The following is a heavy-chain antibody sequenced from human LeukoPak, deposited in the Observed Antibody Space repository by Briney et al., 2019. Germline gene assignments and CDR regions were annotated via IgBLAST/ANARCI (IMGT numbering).Heavy chain of an antibody. CDR1: GGTFSSYA. D-gene: IGHD5-12*01. V-gene: IGHV1-69*06. CDR2: IIPIFGTA. Sequence: SVKVSCKASGGTFSSYAISWVRQAPGQGLEWMGGIIPIFGTANYAQKFQGRVTITADKSTSTAYMELSSLRSEDTAVCYCANGGYSGYDYLFDPWGQGTLVTVSS. CDR3: ANGGYSGYDYLFDP. J-gene: IGHJ5*02.